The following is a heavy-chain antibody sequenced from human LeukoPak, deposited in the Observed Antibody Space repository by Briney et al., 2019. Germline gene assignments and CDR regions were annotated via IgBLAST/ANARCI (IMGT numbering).Heavy chain of an antibody. CDR3: ARDEARYSSGYYPNWFDP. J-gene: IGHJ5*02. D-gene: IGHD3-22*01. Sequence: ASVKVSCKASGYTFTSYGISWVRQAPGQGLEWMGWISWYNGYTHYAHNLQGRVTMTTDTSTSTAYMELRSLRSDDTAVYYCARDEARYSSGYYPNWFDPWGQGTLVTVSS. CDR2: ISWYNGYT. V-gene: IGHV1-18*01. CDR1: GYTFTSYG.